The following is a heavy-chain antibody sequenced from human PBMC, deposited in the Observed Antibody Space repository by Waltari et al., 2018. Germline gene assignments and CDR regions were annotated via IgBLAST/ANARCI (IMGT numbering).Heavy chain of an antibody. D-gene: IGHD2-2*01. V-gene: IGHV4-39*01. J-gene: IGHJ1*01. CDR2: IYYSGST. CDR1: GGSISSSSYY. Sequence: QLQLQESGPGLVKPSETLSLTCTVSGGSISSSSYYWGWIRQPPGKGLGWIGSIYYSGSTYYNPSLKSRVTISVDTSKNQFSLKLSSVTAADTAVYYCARLNIVVVPAAMDEYFQHWGQGTLVTVSS. CDR3: ARLNIVVVPAAMDEYFQH.